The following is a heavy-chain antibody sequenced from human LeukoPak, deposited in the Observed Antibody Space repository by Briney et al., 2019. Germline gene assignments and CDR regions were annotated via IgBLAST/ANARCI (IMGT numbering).Heavy chain of an antibody. D-gene: IGHD3-9*01. CDR1: GYSFTSYW. CDR3: ARPSYDILTGYLFDAFDI. J-gene: IGHJ3*02. V-gene: IGHV5-51*01. CDR2: IYPGDSDT. Sequence: KGGESLKISCKGSGYSFTSYWIGWVRQMPGKGLEWMGIIYPGDSDTRYSPSFQGQVTISADKSISTAYLQWSSLKASDTAMYYCARPSYDILTGYLFDAFDIWGQGTMVTVSS.